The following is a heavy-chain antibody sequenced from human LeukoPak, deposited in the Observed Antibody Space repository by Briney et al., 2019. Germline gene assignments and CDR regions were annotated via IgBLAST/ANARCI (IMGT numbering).Heavy chain of an antibody. CDR1: GGSISSYY. CDR3: ARGRELLRS. D-gene: IGHD1-26*01. J-gene: IGHJ4*02. V-gene: IGHV4-59*01. CDR2: IHYSGST. Sequence: KPSETLSLTCTVSGGSISSYYWSWIRQPPGKGLEWIGSIHYSGSTSYNPSLTSRVTISVDMSKNQFSLKLKSVTAADTAVYYCARGRELLRSWGQGTLVTVST.